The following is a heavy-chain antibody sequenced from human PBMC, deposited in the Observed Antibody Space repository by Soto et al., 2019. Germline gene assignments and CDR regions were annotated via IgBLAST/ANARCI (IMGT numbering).Heavy chain of an antibody. D-gene: IGHD1-26*01. Sequence: QVQLVESGGGVVQPGRSLRLSCAASGFTFSSYGMHWVRQAPGKGLEWVAVISYDGSNKYYADSVKGRFTISRDNSKNALYVQMNSLRGEDTAVYYCAKGSGFYYYGMDVWGQGTTVTVSS. CDR2: ISYDGSNK. V-gene: IGHV3-30*18. CDR1: GFTFSSYG. J-gene: IGHJ6*02. CDR3: AKGSGFYYYGMDV.